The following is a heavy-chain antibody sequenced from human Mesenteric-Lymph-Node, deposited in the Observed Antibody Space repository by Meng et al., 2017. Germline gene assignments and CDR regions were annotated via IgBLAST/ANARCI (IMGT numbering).Heavy chain of an antibody. V-gene: IGHV4-31*03. Sequence: QVQRPESGPGLVKPSQTLSLTCTVSGGSVSSGGYYWTWIRQHPGKGLEWFGHIYYSGSTFYNLSLKRRVIISIDTSKNQFSLNLRSVTAADTAVYYCARVSSGWDYFDYWGQGTLVTVSS. CDR1: GGSVSSGGYY. CDR3: ARVSSGWDYFDY. D-gene: IGHD6-19*01. J-gene: IGHJ4*02. CDR2: IYYSGST.